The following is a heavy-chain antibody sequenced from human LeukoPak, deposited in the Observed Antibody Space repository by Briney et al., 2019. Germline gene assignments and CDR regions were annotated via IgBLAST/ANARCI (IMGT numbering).Heavy chain of an antibody. J-gene: IGHJ3*02. CDR1: GYTFTSYG. CDR2: ISAYNGNT. CDR3: ARDYQIWFGEYYAFDI. D-gene: IGHD3-10*01. V-gene: IGHV1-18*01. Sequence: ASVKVSCKASGYTFTSYGISWVRQAPGQGPEWMGWISAYNGNTNYAQKLQGRVTMTTDTSTSTAYMELRSLRSDDTAVYYCARDYQIWFGEYYAFDIWGQGTMVTVSS.